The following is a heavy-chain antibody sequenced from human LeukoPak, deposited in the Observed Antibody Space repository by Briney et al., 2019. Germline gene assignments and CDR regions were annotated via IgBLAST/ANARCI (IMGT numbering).Heavy chain of an antibody. J-gene: IGHJ4*02. V-gene: IGHV4-59*08. CDR3: ARHAARYYYDSSGYELHY. CDR1: GGSISSYY. Sequence: LSETLSLTCTVSGGSISSYYWSWIRQPPGKGLEWIGYIYHSGSTNYNPSLKSRVTLSVDTSKNQFSLKLSSVTAADTAVYYCARHAARYYYDSSGYELHYWGQGTLVTVSS. CDR2: IYHSGST. D-gene: IGHD3-22*01.